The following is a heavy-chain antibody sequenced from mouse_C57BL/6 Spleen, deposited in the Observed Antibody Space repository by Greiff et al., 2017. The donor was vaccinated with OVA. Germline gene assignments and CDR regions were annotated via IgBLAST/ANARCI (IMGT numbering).Heavy chain of an antibody. CDR1: GYTFTSYW. J-gene: IGHJ4*01. CDR3: ASRGGSGPRAMDY. Sequence: QVHVKQPGAELVKPGASVKLSCKASGYTFTSYWMHWVKQRPGRGLEWIGRIDPNSGGTKYNEKFKSKATLTVDKPSSTAYMQLSSLTSEDSAVYYCASRGGSGPRAMDYWGQGTSVTVSS. D-gene: IGHD4-1*01. V-gene: IGHV1-72*01. CDR2: IDPNSGGT.